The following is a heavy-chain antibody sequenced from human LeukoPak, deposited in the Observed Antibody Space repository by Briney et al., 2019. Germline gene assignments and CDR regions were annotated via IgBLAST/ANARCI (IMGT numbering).Heavy chain of an antibody. CDR1: GFTFSSYA. CDR2: ISYDGSNK. Sequence: GGSLRLSCAASGFTFSSYAMHWVRQAPGKGLEWVAVISYDGSNKYYADSVKGRFTISRDNSKNTLYLQMNSLRAEDTAVYYYARGYGDEYYFDYWGQGTLVTVSS. CDR3: ARGYGDEYYFDY. D-gene: IGHD4-17*01. J-gene: IGHJ4*02. V-gene: IGHV3-30-3*01.